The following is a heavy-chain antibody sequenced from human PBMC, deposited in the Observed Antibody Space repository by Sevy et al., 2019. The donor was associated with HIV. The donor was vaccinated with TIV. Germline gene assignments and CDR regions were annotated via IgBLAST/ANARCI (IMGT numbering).Heavy chain of an antibody. Sequence: ASVKVSCKVSGYTLTKLSMHWVRQAPGKGLEWMGSFDPEDGETIHAQRFQGRLSMTEDTSTETSYMEMSSLNAEDTAVYYFATTKYYYDNSGDPFDYWGQGSLVTVSS. CDR1: GYTLTKLS. CDR2: FDPEDGET. D-gene: IGHD3-22*01. CDR3: ATTKYYYDNSGDPFDY. V-gene: IGHV1-24*01. J-gene: IGHJ4*02.